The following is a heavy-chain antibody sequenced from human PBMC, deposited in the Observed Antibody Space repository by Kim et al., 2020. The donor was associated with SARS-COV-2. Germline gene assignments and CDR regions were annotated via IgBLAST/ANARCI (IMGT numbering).Heavy chain of an antibody. D-gene: IGHD1-26*01. V-gene: IGHV4-4*02. J-gene: IGHJ4*02. Sequence: YNPSLKGRVTISVDKSKNQFSLKLSSVTAADTAVYYCARDHGWELRHFDYWGQGTLVTVSS. CDR3: ARDHGWELRHFDY.